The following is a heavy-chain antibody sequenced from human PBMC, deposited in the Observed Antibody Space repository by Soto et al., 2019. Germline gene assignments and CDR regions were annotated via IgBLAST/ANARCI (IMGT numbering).Heavy chain of an antibody. J-gene: IGHJ4*02. CDR1: GFTFSGYG. CDR3: AKTRDSGSYYYFDY. CDR2: ISYDGSNK. V-gene: IGHV3-30*18. Sequence: GGSLRLSCAASGFTFSGYGMHWVRQAPGKGLEWVAVISYDGSNKYYADSVKGRFTISRDNSKNTLYLQMKSLRAEDTAVYYCAKTRDSGSYYYFDYWGQGNLVTVSS. D-gene: IGHD1-26*01.